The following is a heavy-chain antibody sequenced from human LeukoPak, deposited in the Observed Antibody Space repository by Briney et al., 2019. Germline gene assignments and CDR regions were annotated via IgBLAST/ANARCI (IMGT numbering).Heavy chain of an antibody. J-gene: IGHJ5*02. CDR3: AKDRDMITFGGA. Sequence: GGSLRLSCAASGFTFSSYAMSWVRQAPGKGLEWVSAISGSGGSTYYADSVKGRFTISRYNSKNTLYLQMNSLRAEDTAVYYCAKDRDMITFGGAWGQGTLVTVSS. CDR1: GFTFSSYA. CDR2: ISGSGGST. V-gene: IGHV3-23*01. D-gene: IGHD3-16*01.